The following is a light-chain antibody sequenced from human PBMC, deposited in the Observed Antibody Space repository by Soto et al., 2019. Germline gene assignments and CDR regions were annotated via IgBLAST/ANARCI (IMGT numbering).Light chain of an antibody. Sequence: QSALTQPRSVSGSPGQSVTISCTGTNSDVGGYNFVSWYQQYPGKVPKLMIYDVSKRSSGVPDRFSGSKSGNTASLTISGLQAEDEADYYCCSYADSFYVFGSGTKLIVL. CDR3: CSYADSFYV. V-gene: IGLV2-11*01. J-gene: IGLJ1*01. CDR1: NSDVGGYNF. CDR2: DVS.